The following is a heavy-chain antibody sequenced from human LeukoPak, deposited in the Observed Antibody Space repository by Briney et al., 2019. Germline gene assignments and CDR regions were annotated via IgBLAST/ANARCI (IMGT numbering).Heavy chain of an antibody. CDR3: ASVQKSRKSVASAVDC. Sequence: PGGSVRLSCAASGFTFSDYSMNWVRQAPGKGLEWVSSIISSSSYIFYADSVRGRFSISRDNAKNSLYLQMNSLRAEDTAVYYCASVQKSRKSVASAVDCWGQGTVVIVSS. V-gene: IGHV3-21*01. J-gene: IGHJ4*02. D-gene: IGHD5-12*01. CDR2: IISSSSYI. CDR1: GFTFSDYS.